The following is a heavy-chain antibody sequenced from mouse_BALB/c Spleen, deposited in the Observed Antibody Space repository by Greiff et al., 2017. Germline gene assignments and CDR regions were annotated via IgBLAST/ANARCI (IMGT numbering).Heavy chain of an antibody. V-gene: IGHV5-6*01. D-gene: IGHD1-1*01. CDR2: ISSGGSYT. CDR1: GFTFSSYG. Sequence: EVKVVESGGDLVKPGGSLKLSCAASGFTFSSYGMSWVRQTPDKRLEWVATISSGGSYTYYPDSVKGRFTISRDNAKNTLYLQMSSLKSEDTAMYYCARQITTVAARAMDYWGQGTSVTVSS. J-gene: IGHJ4*01. CDR3: ARQITTVAARAMDY.